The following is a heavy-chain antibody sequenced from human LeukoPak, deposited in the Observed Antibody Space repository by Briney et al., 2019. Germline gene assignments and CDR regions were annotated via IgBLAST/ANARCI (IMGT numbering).Heavy chain of an antibody. V-gene: IGHV1-69*13. CDR3: ARGPPTLPDDADYYDSL. Sequence: GASVKVSCKASGGTFSSYAISWVRQAPGQGLEWMGGIIPIFGTANYAQKFQGRVTITADESTSAAYMELSSLRSEDTAVYYCARGPPTLPDDADYYDSLWGQGTLVTVSS. J-gene: IGHJ4*02. D-gene: IGHD3-22*01. CDR1: GGTFSSYA. CDR2: IIPIFGTA.